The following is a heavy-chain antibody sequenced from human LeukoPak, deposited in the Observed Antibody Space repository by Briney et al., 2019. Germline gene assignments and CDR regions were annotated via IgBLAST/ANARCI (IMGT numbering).Heavy chain of an antibody. V-gene: IGHV4-34*01. D-gene: IGHD6-13*01. CDR3: ARGFAYSSSWYRLDF. J-gene: IGHJ4*02. Sequence: SETLSLTCTVAGCSITSYYWSWIRQPPGKVLEWIGEINHSGSTNCNPSLKSRATISIDTSEHQFSLKLSSVTAADTPVYYCARGFAYSSSWYRLDFWGQGTLVTVSS. CDR2: INHSGST. CDR1: GCSITSYY.